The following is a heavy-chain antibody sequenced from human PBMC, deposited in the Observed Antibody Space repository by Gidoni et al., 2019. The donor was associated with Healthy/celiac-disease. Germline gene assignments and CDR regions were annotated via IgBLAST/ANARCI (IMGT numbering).Heavy chain of an antibody. CDR2: IIPIFSTA. CDR1: GGTFSSYA. J-gene: IGHJ6*02. D-gene: IGHD3-10*01. CDR3: ARGAYYGSGNGRIDYYYGMDV. Sequence: QVQLVQSGAEVKKPGSSVKVSCKASGGTFSSYAISWVRQAPGQGLEWMGGIIPIFSTANYAQKFQGRVTITADESTSTAYMELSSLRSEDTAVYYCARGAYYGSGNGRIDYYYGMDVWGQGTTVTVSS. V-gene: IGHV1-69*01.